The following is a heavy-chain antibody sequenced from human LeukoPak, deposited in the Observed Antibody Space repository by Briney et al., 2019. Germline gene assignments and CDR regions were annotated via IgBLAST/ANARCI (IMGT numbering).Heavy chain of an antibody. Sequence: PGGSLRLSCAASGFTFSNAWISWVRQMPGKGLEWMGRIDPSDSYTNYSPSFQGHVTISADKSISTAYLQWSSLKASDTAMYYCARLIPPIGSSGYANWFDPWGQGTLVTVSS. D-gene: IGHD3-22*01. J-gene: IGHJ5*02. CDR3: ARLIPPIGSSGYANWFDP. CDR2: IDPSDSYT. CDR1: GFTFSNAW. V-gene: IGHV5-10-1*01.